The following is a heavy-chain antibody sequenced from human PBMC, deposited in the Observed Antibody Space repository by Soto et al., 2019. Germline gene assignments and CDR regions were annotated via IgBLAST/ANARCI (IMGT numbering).Heavy chain of an antibody. D-gene: IGHD2-15*01. V-gene: IGHV4-34*01. Sequence: PSETLSLXCAVYGGSFSGYYWSWIRQPPGKGLEWIGEINHSGSTNYNPSLKSRVTISVDTSKNQFSLKLSSVTAADTAVYYCARATEYCSGGSCYGHYFDYWGQGTLVTVSS. CDR3: ARATEYCSGGSCYGHYFDY. CDR1: GGSFSGYY. CDR2: INHSGST. J-gene: IGHJ4*02.